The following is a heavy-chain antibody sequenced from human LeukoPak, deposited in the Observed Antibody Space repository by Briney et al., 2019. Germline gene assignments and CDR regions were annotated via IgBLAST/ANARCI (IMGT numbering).Heavy chain of an antibody. D-gene: IGHD3-10*01. J-gene: IGHJ6*03. V-gene: IGHV1-18*01. CDR2: ISAYNGNT. Sequence: ASVKVSCKASGYTFTSYGISWVRQAPGQGLEWMGWISAYNGNTNYAQKLQGRVTMTTDTSTSTAYMELRSLRSDDTAVYYCARGAPPGDYYYYMDVWGKGTTVTVSS. CDR3: ARGAPPGDYYYYMDV. CDR1: GYTFTSYG.